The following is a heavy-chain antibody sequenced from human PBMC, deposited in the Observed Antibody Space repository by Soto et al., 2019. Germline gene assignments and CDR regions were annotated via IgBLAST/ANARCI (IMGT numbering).Heavy chain of an antibody. CDR2: IYTSGST. D-gene: IGHD3-3*01. Sequence: KASETLSLTCTVSGGSISSYYWSWIRQPAGKGLEWIGRIYTSGSTNYNPSLKSRVTMSVDTSKNQFSLKLSSVTAADTAVYYCAASAFWSGYYPTGRNRPGAFDIWGQGTMVTVSS. CDR3: AASAFWSGYYPTGRNRPGAFDI. CDR1: GGSISSYY. J-gene: IGHJ3*02. V-gene: IGHV4-4*07.